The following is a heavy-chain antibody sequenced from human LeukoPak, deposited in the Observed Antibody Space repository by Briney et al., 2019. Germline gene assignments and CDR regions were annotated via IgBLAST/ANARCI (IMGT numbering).Heavy chain of an antibody. D-gene: IGHD1-26*01. J-gene: IGHJ4*02. CDR3: ARVRSGSYCVDY. CDR1: GGSISSYY. Sequence: SETLSLTCTVSGGSISSYYWSWIRQPPGKGLEWIGYIYYSGSTNYNPSLTSRVTISVDTSKNQFSLKLSSVTAADTAVYYCARVRSGSYCVDYWGQGTLVTVSS. CDR2: IYYSGST. V-gene: IGHV4-59*08.